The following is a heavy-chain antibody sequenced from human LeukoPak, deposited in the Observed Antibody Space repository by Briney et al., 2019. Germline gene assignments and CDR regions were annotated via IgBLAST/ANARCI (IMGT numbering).Heavy chain of an antibody. Sequence: PSETLSLTCTVSGGSISSYYWSWIRQPAGKGLEWIGRIYTSGSTNYNPSLKSRVTISVDKSKNQFSLKLSSVTAADTAVHYCARAVVIKGRSNWFDPWGQGTLVTVSS. J-gene: IGHJ5*02. D-gene: IGHD4-23*01. V-gene: IGHV4-4*07. CDR3: ARAVVIKGRSNWFDP. CDR1: GGSISSYY. CDR2: IYTSGST.